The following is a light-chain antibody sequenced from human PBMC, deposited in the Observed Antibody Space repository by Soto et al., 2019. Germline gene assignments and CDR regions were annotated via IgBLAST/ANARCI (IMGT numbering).Light chain of an antibody. J-gene: IGKJ5*01. CDR3: QQYNNWPPWT. CDR1: QSVSSSY. V-gene: IGKV3D-15*01. CDR2: GAS. Sequence: EIVMTQSPATLSVSPGERAALSCRASQSVSSSYLAWYQQKPGQAPRLLIYGASSRATGIPDRFSGSGSGTEFTLTISSLQSEDFAVYYCQQYNNWPPWTFGQGTRLEIK.